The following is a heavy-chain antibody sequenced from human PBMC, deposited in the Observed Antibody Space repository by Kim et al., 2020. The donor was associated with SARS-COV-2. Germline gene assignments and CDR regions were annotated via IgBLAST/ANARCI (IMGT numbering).Heavy chain of an antibody. CDR1: GFTFSSYA. J-gene: IGHJ4*02. D-gene: IGHD3-10*01. CDR2: ISGSGGST. CDR3: AKGTPFGELFAGAYYFDY. V-gene: IGHV3-23*01. Sequence: GGSLRLSCAASGFTFSSYAMSWVRQAPGKGLEWVSAISGSGGSTYYADSVKGRFTISRDNSKNTLYLQMNSLRAEDTAVYYCAKGTPFGELFAGAYYFDYWGQGTLVTVSS.